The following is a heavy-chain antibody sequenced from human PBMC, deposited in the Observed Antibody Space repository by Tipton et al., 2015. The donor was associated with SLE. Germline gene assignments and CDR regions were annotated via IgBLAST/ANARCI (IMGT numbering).Heavy chain of an antibody. CDR2: VNPNSGNT. CDR1: GYTFASYD. CDR3: ARRAVAGYCDS. J-gene: IGHJ4*02. V-gene: IGHV1-8*01. D-gene: IGHD6-19*01. Sequence: QLVQSGAEVKKPGASVKVSCKASGYTFASYDINWVRQATGQGLEWMGWVNPNSGNTAYAQKFQGRVTMTRDTSISTAYMELSSLTSEDTAVYYCARRAVAGYCDSWGQGTLVTVSS.